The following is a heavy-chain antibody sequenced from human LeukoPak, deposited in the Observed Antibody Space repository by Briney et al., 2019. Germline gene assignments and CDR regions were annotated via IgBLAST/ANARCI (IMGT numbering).Heavy chain of an antibody. J-gene: IGHJ2*01. CDR3: ARVSVTMVRGLIRLWHFDL. V-gene: IGHV3-23*01. D-gene: IGHD3-10*01. Sequence: SGGSLRLSCAASGFTFSGYAMSWVRQAPGKGLEWVSTISGNGGSTLYADSVKGRFTVSRDNSKNTLYLQVNSLRAEDTAVYYCARVSVTMVRGLIRLWHFDLWGRGTLVTVSS. CDR2: ISGNGGST. CDR1: GFTFSGYA.